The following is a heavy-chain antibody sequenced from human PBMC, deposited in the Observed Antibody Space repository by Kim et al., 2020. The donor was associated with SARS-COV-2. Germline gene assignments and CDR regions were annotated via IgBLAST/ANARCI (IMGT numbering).Heavy chain of an antibody. J-gene: IGHJ4*02. CDR3: ARDPNSGYDLYYFDY. Sequence: GGSLRLSCAASGFTFSSYGMHWVRQAPGKGLEWVAVIWYDGSNKYYADSVKGRFTISRDNSKNTLYLQMNSLRAEDTAVYCCARDPNSGYDLYYFDYWGQGTLVTVSS. CDR1: GFTFSSYG. V-gene: IGHV3-33*01. CDR2: IWYDGSNK. D-gene: IGHD5-12*01.